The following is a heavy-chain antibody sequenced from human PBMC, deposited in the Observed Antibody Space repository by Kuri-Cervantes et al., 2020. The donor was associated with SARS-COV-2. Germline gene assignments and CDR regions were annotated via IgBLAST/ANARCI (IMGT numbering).Heavy chain of an antibody. V-gene: IGHV3-23*01. Sequence: GGSLRLSCGASGFTYSSQAMSWVRQAPGKGLEWVTAISGSGGSTYSADYVKGRFTISRDNSKNTLYLQMNSLRAEDTAVYYCASGLRGSGSYSPAHYGMDVWGQGTTVTVSS. D-gene: IGHD3-10*01. J-gene: IGHJ6*02. CDR1: GFTYSSQA. CDR3: ASGLRGSGSYSPAHYGMDV. CDR2: ISGSGGST.